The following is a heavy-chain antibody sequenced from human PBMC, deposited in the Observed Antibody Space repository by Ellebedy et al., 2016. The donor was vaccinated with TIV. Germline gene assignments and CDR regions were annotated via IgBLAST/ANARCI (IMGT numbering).Heavy chain of an antibody. CDR2: INPSGGST. V-gene: IGHV1-46*01. CDR1: GYTFASYY. D-gene: IGHD1-26*01. J-gene: IGHJ4*02. CDR3: ARDRGKWELLRYFDY. Sequence: ASVKVSCKASGYTFASYYMHWVRQAPGQGLEWMGIINPSGGSTSYAQKFQGRVTMTRDTSTSTVYMELSSLRSEDTAVYYCARDRGKWELLRYFDYWGQGTLVTVSS.